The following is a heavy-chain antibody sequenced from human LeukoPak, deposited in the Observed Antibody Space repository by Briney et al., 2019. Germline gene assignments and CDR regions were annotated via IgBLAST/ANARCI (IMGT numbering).Heavy chain of an antibody. CDR3: ARDRPQQWLVRGQRGYYYYMDV. CDR1: GLTVSSNY. Sequence: GGSLRLSCAASGLTVSSNYMSWVRQAPGKGLEWVSVIYSGGSTYYADSVKGRFTISRDNAKNSLYLQMNSLRAEDTAVYYCARDRPQQWLVRGQRGYYYYMDVWGKGTTVTISS. J-gene: IGHJ6*03. V-gene: IGHV3-53*01. D-gene: IGHD6-19*01. CDR2: IYSGGST.